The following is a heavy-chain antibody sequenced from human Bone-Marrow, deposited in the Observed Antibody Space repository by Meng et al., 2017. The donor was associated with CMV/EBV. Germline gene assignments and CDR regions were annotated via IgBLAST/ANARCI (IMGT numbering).Heavy chain of an antibody. J-gene: IGHJ3*02. CDR2: IRSKAYGGTT. Sequence: GSLRLSCTASGFTFGDYAMSWVRQAPGKGLEWVGFIRSKAYGGTTEYAASVKGRFTISRDDSKSIAYLQMNSLKTEDTAVYYCTTFWSGYYFDAFDIWGQGTMVTVSS. CDR3: TTFWSGYYFDAFDI. D-gene: IGHD3-3*01. V-gene: IGHV3-49*04. CDR1: GFTFGDYA.